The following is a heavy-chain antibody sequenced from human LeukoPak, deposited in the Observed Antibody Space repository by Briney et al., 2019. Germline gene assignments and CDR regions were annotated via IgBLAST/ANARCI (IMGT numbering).Heavy chain of an antibody. CDR2: IKQDGSEK. CDR3: ARDLASDSSGYYDAFDI. V-gene: IGHV3-7*01. Sequence: GGSLRLSCAASGFTFSSYGMHWVRQAPGKGLEWVANIKQDGSEKYYVDSVKGRFTISRDNAKNSLYLQMNSLRAEDTAVYYCARDLASDSSGYYDAFDIWGQGTMVTVSS. D-gene: IGHD3-22*01. J-gene: IGHJ3*02. CDR1: GFTFSSYG.